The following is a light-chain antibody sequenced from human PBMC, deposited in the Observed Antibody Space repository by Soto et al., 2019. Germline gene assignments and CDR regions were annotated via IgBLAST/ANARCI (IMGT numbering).Light chain of an antibody. J-gene: IGLJ1*01. CDR3: QSYDSRLSGSV. CDR1: CSNIGAGYD. Sequence: QSVLTQTPSMSGAPGQRVTISCTGSCSNIGAGYDVHWYQQLPGTAPKLLIYGNSNRPSGVPDRFSGSKSGTSASLAITGLQAEDEADYYCQSYDSRLSGSVFGTGTKVTVL. CDR2: GNS. V-gene: IGLV1-40*01.